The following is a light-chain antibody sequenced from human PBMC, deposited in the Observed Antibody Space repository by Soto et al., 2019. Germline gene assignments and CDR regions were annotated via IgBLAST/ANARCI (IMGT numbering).Light chain of an antibody. CDR2: EVS. V-gene: IGLV2-14*01. CDR1: SSDVGGYEY. CDR3: SSYTSIRSVV. Sequence: QSVLTQPASVSGSPGQSITISCTGSSSDVGGYEYVSWYQHHPGKAPKLMIYEVSNRPSGVSNRFSGSKSGNTASLTISGLQAEDEAVYYCSSYTSIRSVVFGGGTQLTVL. J-gene: IGLJ2*01.